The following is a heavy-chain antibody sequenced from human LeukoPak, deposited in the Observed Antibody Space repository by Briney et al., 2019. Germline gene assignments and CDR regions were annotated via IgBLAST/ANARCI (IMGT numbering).Heavy chain of an antibody. D-gene: IGHD6-19*01. CDR2: ISSSSSYI. J-gene: IGHJ4*02. V-gene: IGHV3-21*01. CDR1: GFTFSSYS. Sequence: PGGSLRLSCAASGFTFSSYSMSWVRQAPGKGLEWVSSISSSSSYIYYADSVKGRFTISRDNAKNTLYLQMNSLRAEDTAVYYCARDSYSSGWPPDYWGQGTLVTVSS. CDR3: ARDSYSSGWPPDY.